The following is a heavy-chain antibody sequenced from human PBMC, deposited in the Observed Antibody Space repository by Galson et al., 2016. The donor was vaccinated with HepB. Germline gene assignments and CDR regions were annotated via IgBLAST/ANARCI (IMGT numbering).Heavy chain of an antibody. Sequence: SVKVSCKASGGTFSSYTISWVRQAPGQGLEWMGRIIPILGIANYAQKFQGRVTITADKSTSTAYMELSSLRSEDTAVYYCARAGEPGGFDYWGQGTLVTVSS. CDR3: ARAGEPGGFDY. V-gene: IGHV1-69*02. CDR2: IIPILGIA. J-gene: IGHJ4*02. CDR1: GGTFSSYT. D-gene: IGHD3-16*01.